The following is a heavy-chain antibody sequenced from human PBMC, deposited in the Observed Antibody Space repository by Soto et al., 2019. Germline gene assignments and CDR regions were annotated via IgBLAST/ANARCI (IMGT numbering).Heavy chain of an antibody. J-gene: IGHJ5*02. D-gene: IGHD2-2*01. CDR1: GFTFSSYG. CDR3: ARDLVPVPAVARWCDP. V-gene: IGHV3-33*01. Sequence: QVQLVESGGGVVQPGRSLRLSCAASGFTFSSYGMHWVRQAPGKGLEWVAVIWYDGSNKYYADSVKGRFTISRDNSKNTLYLQKNSLRAEDTAVYYCARDLVPVPAVARWCDPWGQGTLVTVSS. CDR2: IWYDGSNK.